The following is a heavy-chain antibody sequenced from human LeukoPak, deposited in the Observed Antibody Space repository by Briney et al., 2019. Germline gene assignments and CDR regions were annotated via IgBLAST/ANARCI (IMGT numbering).Heavy chain of an antibody. D-gene: IGHD3-22*01. CDR1: GYTFTSYD. V-gene: IGHV1-8*01. J-gene: IGHJ4*02. Sequence: ASVKVSCKASGYTFTSYDINWVRQATGQGLEWMGWMNPNSGNTGYAQKFRGRVTMTRNTSISTAYMELSSLRSEDTAVYYCARGRRYDSSGYYYRWGQGTLVTVSS. CDR3: ARGRRYDSSGYYYR. CDR2: MNPNSGNT.